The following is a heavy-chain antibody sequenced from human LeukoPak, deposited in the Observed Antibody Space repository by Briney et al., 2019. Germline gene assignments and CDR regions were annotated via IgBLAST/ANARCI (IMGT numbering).Heavy chain of an antibody. CDR1: GGSISSSSYY. CDR3: ARPVPSRLGWFDR. J-gene: IGHJ5*02. Sequence: PSETLSLTCTVSGGSISSSSYYWGWVRQPPGTGREWVGTIYCSGSTYYYPSLKSRVTISVDTSKNQFSLKLSSVTAADTAVYYCARPVPSRLGWFDRWGQGTLVTVS. D-gene: IGHD1-1*01. CDR2: IYCSGST. V-gene: IGHV4-39*01.